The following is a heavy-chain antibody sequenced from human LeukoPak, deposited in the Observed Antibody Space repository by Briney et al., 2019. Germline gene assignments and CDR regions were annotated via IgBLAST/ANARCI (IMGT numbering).Heavy chain of an antibody. CDR3: ALGSTYGNRGSWFDP. D-gene: IGHD1-14*01. J-gene: IGHJ5*02. CDR1: GDSISISSYY. V-gene: IGHV4-39*01. Sequence: SETLSLTCTVSGDSISISSYYWGWFRQPPGKGLEWIGSLYYTGSTYYNPSLKSRVTISADTSKNQFSLKLSSVTAADTAVYFCALGSTYGNRGSWFDPWGRGTLVTVSS. CDR2: LYYTGST.